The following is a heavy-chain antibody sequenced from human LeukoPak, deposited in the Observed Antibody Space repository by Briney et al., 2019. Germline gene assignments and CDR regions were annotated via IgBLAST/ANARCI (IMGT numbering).Heavy chain of an antibody. V-gene: IGHV4-59*01. Sequence: SETLSLTCTVSGGSISSYYWSWLRQPPGKGLEWIGYIYYSGSTNYNPSLKTRVPISVDTSKNQFSLKLSSVTAADTAVYYCSRGSTAAGIYYFDYWGQGTLVTVSS. D-gene: IGHD6-13*01. CDR1: GGSISSYY. CDR3: SRGSTAAGIYYFDY. J-gene: IGHJ4*02. CDR2: IYYSGST.